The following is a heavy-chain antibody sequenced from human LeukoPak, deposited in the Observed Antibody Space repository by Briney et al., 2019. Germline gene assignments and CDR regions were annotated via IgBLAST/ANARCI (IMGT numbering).Heavy chain of an antibody. CDR1: GFTFSSYG. J-gene: IGHJ4*02. CDR3: ARASYGDNY. V-gene: IGHV3-30*03. CDR2: ISYDGSNK. Sequence: GGSLRLSCAASGFTFSSYGMHWVRQAPGKGLEWVAVISYDGSNKYYADSVKGRFTISRDNSKNTLYLQMNSLRAEDTAVYYCARASYGDNYWGQGTLVTVSS. D-gene: IGHD2-21*02.